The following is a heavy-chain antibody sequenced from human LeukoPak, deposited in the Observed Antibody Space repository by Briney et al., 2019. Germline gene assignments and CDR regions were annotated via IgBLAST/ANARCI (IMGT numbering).Heavy chain of an antibody. V-gene: IGHV1-8*01. D-gene: IGHD1-26*01. CDR3: ARDMDSGPDFFDY. Sequence: ASVKVSCKASGYTFTSYDINWGRQATGQGLEWRGWMNPNSGNTGYAQKFQGRVTMTRNTSISTAYMELSSLRSEDTAVYYCARDMDSGPDFFDYWGLGTLVTVSS. CDR2: MNPNSGNT. J-gene: IGHJ4*02. CDR1: GYTFTSYD.